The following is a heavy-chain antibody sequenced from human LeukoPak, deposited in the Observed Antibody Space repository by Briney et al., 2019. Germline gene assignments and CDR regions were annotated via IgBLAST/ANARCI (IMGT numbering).Heavy chain of an antibody. CDR1: GGSFSGYY. Sequence: SETLSLTCAVYGGSFSGYYWSWIRQPPGKGLEWIGEINHSGSTNYNPSLKSRVTISVDTSKNQFSLKLSSVTAADTAVYYCARETDYGDYDYWGQGTLVTVSP. D-gene: IGHD4-17*01. CDR3: ARETDYGDYDY. V-gene: IGHV4-34*01. J-gene: IGHJ4*02. CDR2: INHSGST.